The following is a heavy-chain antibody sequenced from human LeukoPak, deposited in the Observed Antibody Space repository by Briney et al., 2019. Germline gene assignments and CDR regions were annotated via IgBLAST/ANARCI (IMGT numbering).Heavy chain of an antibody. CDR1: GFTVSSNY. CDR2: IYSGGST. V-gene: IGHV3-53*01. D-gene: IGHD3/OR15-3a*01. CDR3: ASPISGLVRYYYGMDV. Sequence: GGSLRLSCAASGFTVSSNYMSWVRQAPGKGLEWVSVIYSGGSTYYADSVKGRFTISRDNSKNTLYLQMNSLRAEDTAVYYCASPISGLVRYYYGMDVWGQGTTVTVSS. J-gene: IGHJ6*02.